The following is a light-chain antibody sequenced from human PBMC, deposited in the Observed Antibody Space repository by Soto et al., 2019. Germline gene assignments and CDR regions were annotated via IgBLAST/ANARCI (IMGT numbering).Light chain of an antibody. Sequence: EIVLTQSPATLSLSTGERATLSCRASQSVSSYLAWYQQKPGKAPRLLIYDASTRASGIPARFSGSGSGTDYTLHIHSLEPEDYAVYYCQQRSNWPPSHTFGGGTKVEIK. CDR1: QSVSSY. V-gene: IGKV3-11*01. J-gene: IGKJ4*01. CDR3: QQRSNWPPSHT. CDR2: DAS.